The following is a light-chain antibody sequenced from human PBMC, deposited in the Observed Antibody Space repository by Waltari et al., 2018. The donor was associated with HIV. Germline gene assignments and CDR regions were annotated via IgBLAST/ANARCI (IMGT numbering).Light chain of an antibody. V-gene: IGLV1-51*02. CDR3: GTWDDSLGAVV. Sequence: QSVLTQPPSVSAAPGQPVTLPCSGTSSNLGNNYVSWYHQVPGTTPKLLIYETSKRPSGIPDRFSGSKSGTSATLGITGVQTADEADYYCGTWDDSLGAVVFGGGTRVTV. J-gene: IGLJ2*01. CDR1: SSNLGNNY. CDR2: ETS.